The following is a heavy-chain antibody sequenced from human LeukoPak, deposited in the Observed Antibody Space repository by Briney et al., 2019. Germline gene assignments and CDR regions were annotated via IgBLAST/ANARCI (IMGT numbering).Heavy chain of an antibody. CDR1: GGSISDYY. Sequence: PSETLSLTCSISGGSISDYYWNWIRQPPGKGLEWIGYIYYSGSTTYNPSLKGRVTMSVDTSKNQFSLRLSSVTAADTVVYYCARGSWCSYTNCMLRPFDYWGQGSLVTVSS. CDR3: ARGSWCSYTNCMLRPFDY. J-gene: IGHJ4*02. D-gene: IGHD2-2*01. CDR2: IYYSGST. V-gene: IGHV4-59*01.